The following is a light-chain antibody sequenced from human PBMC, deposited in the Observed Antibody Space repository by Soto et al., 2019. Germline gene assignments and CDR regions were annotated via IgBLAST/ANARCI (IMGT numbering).Light chain of an antibody. J-gene: IGKJ1*01. CDR2: DAS. V-gene: IGKV3-11*01. CDR3: QQRSNLWS. Sequence: EIVLTQSPATLSLSPGERATLSCRASQSVSSYLAWYQQKPGQAPRLLIYDASNRATGIPARFSGSGSGTDFTLTISSLEPEDFAEYYCQQRSNLWSFGQGTKVEIK. CDR1: QSVSSY.